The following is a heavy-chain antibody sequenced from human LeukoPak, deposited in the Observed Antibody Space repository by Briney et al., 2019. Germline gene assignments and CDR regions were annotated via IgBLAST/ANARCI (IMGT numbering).Heavy chain of an antibody. CDR3: AKVGAYGDYTRHDY. J-gene: IGHJ4*02. CDR1: GYSIRSGSY. CDR2: MFHSGDT. V-gene: IGHV4-38-2*01. Sequence: SETLSLTCDVSGYSIRSGSYWGWIRQPPGKGLEWIGCMFHSGDTYHNPSLKSRVTISADTSKNQFSLKLTSVTAADTAVYYCAKVGAYGDYTRHDYWGQGTLVTVSS. D-gene: IGHD4-17*01.